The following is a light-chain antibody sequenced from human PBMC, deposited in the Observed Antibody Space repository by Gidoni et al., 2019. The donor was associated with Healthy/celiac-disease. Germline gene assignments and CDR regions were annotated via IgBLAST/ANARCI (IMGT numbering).Light chain of an antibody. CDR2: AAY. CDR1: HSISSY. Sequence: DIQMPQSPSSLSASVGDSVTITCRASHSISSYLNWYQKKPGKAPKLLIYAAYSLQGGVPSRFSGSVSGTDFTLTISSLKPEDLATDYGKQTYRAPGTFGQGTKVDIK. V-gene: IGKV1-39*01. J-gene: IGKJ1*01. CDR3: KQTYRAPGT.